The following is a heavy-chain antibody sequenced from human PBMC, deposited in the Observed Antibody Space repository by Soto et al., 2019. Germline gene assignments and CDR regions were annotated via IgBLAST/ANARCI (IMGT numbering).Heavy chain of an antibody. D-gene: IGHD2-2*01. Sequence: QVQLVESGGGVVQPGRSLRLSCAASGFSFNKYGMHWVRRAPGKGLEWVAVIWYDGSNKYYADSVKGRFTISRDNSKNTLYLQMNSLRAEDTAVYYCARGTAMLGDAFDVWGQGTMVTVSS. CDR3: ARGTAMLGDAFDV. J-gene: IGHJ3*01. V-gene: IGHV3-33*01. CDR2: IWYDGSNK. CDR1: GFSFNKYG.